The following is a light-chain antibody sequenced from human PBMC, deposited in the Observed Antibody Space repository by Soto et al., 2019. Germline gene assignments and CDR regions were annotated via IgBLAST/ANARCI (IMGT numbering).Light chain of an antibody. V-gene: IGLV2-14*03. Sequence: QSALTQPASVSGSPGQSITISCTGASSDVGGFDHVSWYQQHPGKVPRLLIYDVSSRPSGVSDRFSGSKSGNTASLTISGLQAEDEADYYCNSFTTTNTYFFGTGTKVTV. J-gene: IGLJ1*01. CDR1: SSDVGGFDH. CDR3: NSFTTTNTYF. CDR2: DVS.